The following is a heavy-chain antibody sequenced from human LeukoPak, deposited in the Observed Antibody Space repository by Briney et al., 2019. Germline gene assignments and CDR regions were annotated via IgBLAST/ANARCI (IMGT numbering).Heavy chain of an antibody. Sequence: GGSLRLSCAASGFTFSSYEMHWVRQAPGKGLEWVSYISSSGSIIYYADSVKGRFTISRDNAKNSLYLQMNSLRAEDTAVYYCASNHPPRYYYYMDVWGKGTTVTVSS. CDR2: ISSSGSII. V-gene: IGHV3-48*03. CDR3: ASNHPPRYYYYMDV. CDR1: GFTFSSYE. J-gene: IGHJ6*03. D-gene: IGHD1-14*01.